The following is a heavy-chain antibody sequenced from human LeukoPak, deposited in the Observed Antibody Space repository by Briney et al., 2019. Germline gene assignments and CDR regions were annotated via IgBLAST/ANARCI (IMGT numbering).Heavy chain of an antibody. Sequence: SETLSLTCVVYGESFSGYYWTWIRQPPGKGLEWIGYIYYRGSTNYNPSLKSRVTISVDTSKNQFSLKLSSVTAADTAVYYCARVSYYYDSSGYTYYFDYWGQGTLVTVSS. CDR3: ARVSYYYDSSGYTYYFDY. V-gene: IGHV4-59*01. CDR2: IYYRGST. CDR1: GESFSGYY. J-gene: IGHJ4*02. D-gene: IGHD3-22*01.